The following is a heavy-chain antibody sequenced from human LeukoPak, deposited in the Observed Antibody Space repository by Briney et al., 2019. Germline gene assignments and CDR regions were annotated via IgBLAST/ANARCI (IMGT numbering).Heavy chain of an antibody. CDR1: GGSISSGSYY. CDR3: ARAYPIVY. V-gene: IGHV4-61*02. D-gene: IGHD1-26*01. CDR2: IYTSGST. J-gene: IGHJ4*02. Sequence: SETLSLTCTVSGGSISSGSYYWSWIRQPAGKGLEWIGRIYTSGSTNYNPSLKSRVTISVDTSKNQFSLKLSSVTAADTAVYYCARAYPIVYWGQGTLVTLSS.